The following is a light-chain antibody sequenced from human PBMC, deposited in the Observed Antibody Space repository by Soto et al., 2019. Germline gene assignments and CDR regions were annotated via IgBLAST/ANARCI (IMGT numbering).Light chain of an antibody. CDR3: CSYAGTFTYV. CDR2: AVT. Sequence: ALTQPRSVSGSPGQSVTISCTGTSSDVGGYNYVSWFQQHPGKAPKLMIYAVTERPSGVPDRFSGSKSGNTASLTISGLQAEDEADYYCCSYAGTFTYVFGTGTKVTVL. J-gene: IGLJ1*01. CDR1: SSDVGGYNY. V-gene: IGLV2-11*01.